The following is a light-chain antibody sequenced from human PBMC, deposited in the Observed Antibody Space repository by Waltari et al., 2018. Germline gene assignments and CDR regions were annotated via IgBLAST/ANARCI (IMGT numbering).Light chain of an antibody. Sequence: DIQMTQSPSSLSASVGDRVTITCQASQDIRNYLIWYQQKPGKAPKRLIYDASNLETGVPSRFSGSGSGTDFTFTISSLQPEDIATYYCQQYDNLPLTFGGGTKVELK. CDR1: QDIRNY. CDR3: QQYDNLPLT. V-gene: IGKV1-33*01. CDR2: DAS. J-gene: IGKJ4*01.